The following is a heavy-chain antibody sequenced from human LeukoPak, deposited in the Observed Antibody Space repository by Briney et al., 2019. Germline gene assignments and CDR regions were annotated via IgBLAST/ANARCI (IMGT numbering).Heavy chain of an antibody. V-gene: IGHV1-2*02. J-gene: IGHJ4*02. CDR2: INPNSGGT. CDR1: GYTFTGYY. D-gene: IGHD6-19*01. CDR3: ARDPIVSGWYFPQSDY. Sequence: ASVKVSCKASGYTFTGYYMHWVRQAPGQGLEWMGWINPNSGGTNYAQKFQGRVTMTRDTSISTAYMELSRLRSDDTAVYYCARDPIVSGWYFPQSDYWGQGTLVTVSS.